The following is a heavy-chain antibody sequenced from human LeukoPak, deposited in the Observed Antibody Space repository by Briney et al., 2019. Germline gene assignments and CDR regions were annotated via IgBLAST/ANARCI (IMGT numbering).Heavy chain of an antibody. CDR2: ISGSGGST. Sequence: QPGASLRLSCAASGFTFSSYAMSWVRQAPGKGLEWVSAISGSGGSTYYADSVKGRFTISRDNSKNTLYLQMNSLRAEDTAVYYCAKAHWSGYFPNWFAPWGQGTLVTVSS. J-gene: IGHJ5*02. CDR3: AKAHWSGYFPNWFAP. CDR1: GFTFSSYA. V-gene: IGHV3-23*01. D-gene: IGHD3-3*01.